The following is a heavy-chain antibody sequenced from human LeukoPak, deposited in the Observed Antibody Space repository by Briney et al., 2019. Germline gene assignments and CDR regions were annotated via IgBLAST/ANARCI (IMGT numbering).Heavy chain of an antibody. Sequence: QSGGSLRLSCAASGFIFRNYGMNWVRQAPGKGLEWVAVIWYDGSKKYYADSVKGRFTISRDNSKNMVYLQMNSLRADDTAVYYCAKSVVVITFRFDDWGQGALVTVSS. J-gene: IGHJ4*02. CDR3: AKSVVVITFRFDD. CDR2: IWYDGSKK. D-gene: IGHD2-15*01. V-gene: IGHV3-33*06. CDR1: GFIFRNYG.